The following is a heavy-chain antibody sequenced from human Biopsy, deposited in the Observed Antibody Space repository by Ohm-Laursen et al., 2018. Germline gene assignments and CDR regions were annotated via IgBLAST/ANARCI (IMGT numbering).Heavy chain of an antibody. D-gene: IGHD2-2*02. Sequence: SLRLSCAASRFTFNNCAMHWVRQAPGKGPEWVSTISANGVTTFYADSVKGRFTISRDGSSDTLYLQMHSLRADDTALYYCAKGGYCSATSCNMDVDYWGQGALVTVSS. V-gene: IGHV3-23*01. CDR2: ISANGVTT. CDR1: RFTFNNCA. CDR3: AKGGYCSATSCNMDVDY. J-gene: IGHJ4*02.